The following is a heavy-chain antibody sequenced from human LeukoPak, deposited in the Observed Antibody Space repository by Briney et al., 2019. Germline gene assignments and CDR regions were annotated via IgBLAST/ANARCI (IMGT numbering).Heavy chain of an antibody. CDR2: IRYDGSNK. D-gene: IGHD3-22*01. V-gene: IGHV3-30*02. Sequence: PGRSLRLSCAASGFTFSSYGMHWVRQGPGKGLEWVAFIRYDGSNKYYADSVKGRFTISRDNSKNTLYLQMNSLRAEDTAVYYCASSSYDSSGFSGAFDIWGQGTMVTVSS. CDR1: GFTFSSYG. CDR3: ASSSYDSSGFSGAFDI. J-gene: IGHJ3*02.